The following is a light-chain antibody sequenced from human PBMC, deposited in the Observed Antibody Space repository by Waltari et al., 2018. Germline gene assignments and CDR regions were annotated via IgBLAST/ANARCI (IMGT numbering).Light chain of an antibody. J-gene: IGLJ2*01. V-gene: IGLV3-19*01. CDR1: SPRSYY. CDR2: DKN. CDR3: HSRDASGVAGS. Sequence: SSELTQDPAVSVAMGQTVRITCHGDSPRSYYASWYQQRPGQAPILVIYDKNNRPSGVPDRFSGSSSHNTGSLTITGAQAEDEASYYCHSRDASGVAGSFGGGTKLTVL.